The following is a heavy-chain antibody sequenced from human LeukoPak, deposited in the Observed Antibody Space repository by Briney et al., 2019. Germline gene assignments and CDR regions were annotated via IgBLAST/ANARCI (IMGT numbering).Heavy chain of an antibody. CDR3: ARAFVVVVPAANWFDP. D-gene: IGHD2-2*01. V-gene: IGHV4-38-2*01. Sequence: SETLSLTCAVSGYSISSGYYWGWIRQPPGKGREWSGSIYHSGSTYYNPSLKSRVTISVDTSKNQFSLKLSSVPAADTAVYYCARAFVVVVPAANWFDPWGQGTLVTVSS. CDR1: GYSISSGYY. J-gene: IGHJ5*02. CDR2: IYHSGST.